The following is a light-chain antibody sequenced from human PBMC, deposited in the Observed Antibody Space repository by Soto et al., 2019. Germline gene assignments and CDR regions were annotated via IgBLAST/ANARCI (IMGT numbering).Light chain of an antibody. Sequence: DIQMTQSPSSVSASVGDRVTITCRASQDVGDWLAWYQQKPGRAPTLLIYIASTLQSGVPSRFSGGGFGTDFTLTITSLQPEDFATYYCQQAYSFPLTFGGGTKVEIK. V-gene: IGKV1-12*01. CDR1: QDVGDW. J-gene: IGKJ4*01. CDR2: IAS. CDR3: QQAYSFPLT.